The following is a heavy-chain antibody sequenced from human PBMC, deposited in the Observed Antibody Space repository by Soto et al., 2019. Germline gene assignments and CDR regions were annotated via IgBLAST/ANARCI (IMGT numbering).Heavy chain of an antibody. CDR2: INRDGSKK. CDR3: ARDVSPGSSSLFLDAFDI. D-gene: IGHD6-13*01. V-gene: IGHV3-7*05. CDR1: GCTLSAYW. Sequence: EVQLEESGGDLVQPGGSLRLSCAASGCTLSAYWMTWVRQAPGKGLEWVANINRDGSKKSYLDSVRGRFTISRDNVGNSLYLQMDSLRADDTALSYCARDVSPGSSSLFLDAFDIWGQGTMVTVSS. J-gene: IGHJ3*02.